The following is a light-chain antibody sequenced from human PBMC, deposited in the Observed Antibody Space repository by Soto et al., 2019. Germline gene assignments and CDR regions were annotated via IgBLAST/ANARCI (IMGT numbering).Light chain of an antibody. V-gene: IGKV1-5*01. J-gene: IGKJ1*01. Sequence: DIQMTQSPSTLSASVVDRFTITCRASQSISSWLAWYQQKPGKAPKLLIYDASSLESGVPSRFSGSGSGTEFTLTISSLQPDDFATYYCHQYNSYSRTFGQGTKVDI. CDR1: QSISSW. CDR2: DAS. CDR3: HQYNSYSRT.